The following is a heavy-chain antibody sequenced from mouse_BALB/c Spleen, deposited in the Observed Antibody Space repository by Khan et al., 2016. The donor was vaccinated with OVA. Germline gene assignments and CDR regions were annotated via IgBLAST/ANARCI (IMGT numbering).Heavy chain of an antibody. D-gene: IGHD2-10*01. CDR2: IWSDGST. V-gene: IGHV2-6-1*01. CDR1: GFSLTNYG. CDR3: ARQPYYHYYLMDY. J-gene: IGHJ4*01. Sequence: QVQLKQSGPGLVAPSQNLSITCTISGFSLTNYGVHWVRQPPGKGLEWLVVIWSDGSTTYNSALKSRLSISKDNSKSQVFLKMNSLQTDDTAMYYCARQPYYHYYLMDYWGQGTSVTVSS.